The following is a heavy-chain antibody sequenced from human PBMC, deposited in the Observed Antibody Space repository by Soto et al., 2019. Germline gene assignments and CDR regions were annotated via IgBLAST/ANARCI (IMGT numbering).Heavy chain of an antibody. J-gene: IGHJ6*02. Sequence: GASLKVSCNTSGYTFTSYGIICVRQAPGQGLEWMGWIRAYNGNTNYAQKLQGRVTMTTDTSTSTAYMELRSLRSDDTAVYYCARDLPTMDVWGQGTTVTVSS. CDR3: ARDLPTMDV. V-gene: IGHV1-18*01. CDR1: GYTFTSYG. CDR2: IRAYNGNT.